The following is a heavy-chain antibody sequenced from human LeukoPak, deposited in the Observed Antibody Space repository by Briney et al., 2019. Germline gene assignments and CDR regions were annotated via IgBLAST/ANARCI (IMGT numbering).Heavy chain of an antibody. V-gene: IGHV6-1*01. CDR3: ARSPSPYSSGWYFDY. J-gene: IGHJ4*02. Sequence: SQTLSLTCALSGDSVSINSAAWNWIRQSPSRGLEWLGGTYQRSKWYNDYAVSVKSRITINPDISKNQFSLQLNSVTPEDTAVYYCARSPSPYSSGWYFDYWGQGTLVTVSS. CDR2: TYQRSKWYN. CDR1: GDSVSINSAA. D-gene: IGHD6-19*01.